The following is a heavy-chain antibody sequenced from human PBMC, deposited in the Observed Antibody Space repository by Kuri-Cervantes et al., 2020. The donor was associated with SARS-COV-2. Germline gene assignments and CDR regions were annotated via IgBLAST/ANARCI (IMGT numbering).Heavy chain of an antibody. CDR1: GYTFTSYG. V-gene: IGHV1-18*01. Sequence: ASVKVSCKASGYTFTSYGISWVRQAPGQGLEWMGWISAYNGNTNYAQKLRGRVTMTTDTSTSTAYMELRSLTSDDTAVYYCARQTDLWTGYSFDSWGQGTLVTVSS. D-gene: IGHD3/OR15-3a*01. CDR2: ISAYNGNT. J-gene: IGHJ4*02. CDR3: ARQTDLWTGYSFDS.